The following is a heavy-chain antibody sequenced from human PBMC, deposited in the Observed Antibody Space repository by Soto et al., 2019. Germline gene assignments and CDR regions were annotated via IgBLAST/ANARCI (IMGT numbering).Heavy chain of an antibody. CDR3: ARLMRSGYSYGLLTFDY. CDR2: IYYSGST. CDR1: GGSISSSSYY. Sequence: PSLTCTVSGGSISSSSYYWGWIRQPPGKGLEWIGSIYYSGSTYYNPSLKSRVTISVDTSKNQFSLKLSSVTAADTAVYYCARLMRSGYSYGLLTFDYWGQGTLVTVSS. V-gene: IGHV4-39*01. D-gene: IGHD5-18*01. J-gene: IGHJ4*02.